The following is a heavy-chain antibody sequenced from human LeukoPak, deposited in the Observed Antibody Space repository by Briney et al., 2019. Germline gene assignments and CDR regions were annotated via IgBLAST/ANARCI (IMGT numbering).Heavy chain of an antibody. D-gene: IGHD1-20*01. Sequence: SETLSLTCTVSGGSISSSSYYWGWIRQPPGKGLEWIGYIYYSGSTNYNPSLKSRVTISVDTSKNQFSLKLSSVTAADTAVYYCARDLGNWNVYDYWGQGTLVTVSS. CDR2: IYYSGST. J-gene: IGHJ4*02. V-gene: IGHV4-61*01. CDR1: GGSISSSSYY. CDR3: ARDLGNWNVYDY.